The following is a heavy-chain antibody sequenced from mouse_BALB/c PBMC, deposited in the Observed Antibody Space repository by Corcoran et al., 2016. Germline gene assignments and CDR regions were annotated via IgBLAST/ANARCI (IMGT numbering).Heavy chain of an antibody. CDR3: ARFTTVVAYYAMDY. V-gene: IGHV1-84*02. CDR1: GYTFTDYY. Sequence: QIQLQQSGPELVKPGASVKISCKASGYTFTDYYINWVKQKPGQGLELIGWIYPGSGNTKYNEKFKGKATLTVDTSSSTAYMQLSSLTSEDTAVYFCARFTTVVAYYAMDYWGQGTSVTVSS. CDR2: IYPGSGNT. J-gene: IGHJ4*01. D-gene: IGHD1-1*01.